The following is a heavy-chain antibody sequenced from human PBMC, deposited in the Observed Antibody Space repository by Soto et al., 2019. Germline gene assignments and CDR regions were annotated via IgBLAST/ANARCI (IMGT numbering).Heavy chain of an antibody. J-gene: IGHJ6*02. D-gene: IGHD6-13*01. CDR2: IDPSDSYT. Sequence: GASLQISCKGSGYSFTSYWISWVRQMNGKGLEWMGRIDPSDSYTNYSPSFQGHVTISADKSISTAYLRWSSLKASDTAMYYCARHRTAETLSMDVWGQGTTVTVSS. CDR3: ARHRTAETLSMDV. CDR1: GYSFTSYW. V-gene: IGHV5-10-1*01.